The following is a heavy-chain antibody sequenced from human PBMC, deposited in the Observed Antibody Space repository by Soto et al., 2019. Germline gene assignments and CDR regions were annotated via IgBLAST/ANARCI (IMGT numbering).Heavy chain of an antibody. V-gene: IGHV1-46*01. Sequence: ASVKVYCKAAGYTFTRYNVHWGRQAPGQGLEWMAIINPSGGTTYYVQKFEGRVTLTTDTSTSTVYMELSSLRSDDTAVYYCARVRGGGSEYFFDYWGQGTLVTVSS. CDR1: GYTFTRYN. J-gene: IGHJ4*02. CDR2: INPSGGTT. D-gene: IGHD2-15*01. CDR3: ARVRGGGSEYFFDY.